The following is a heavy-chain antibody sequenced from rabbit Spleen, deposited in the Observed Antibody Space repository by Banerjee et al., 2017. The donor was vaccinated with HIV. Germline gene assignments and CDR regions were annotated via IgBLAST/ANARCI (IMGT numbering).Heavy chain of an antibody. CDR2: IYAGSSGST. V-gene: IGHV1S40*01. J-gene: IGHJ6*01. CDR1: GFSFSSSYY. Sequence: QSLEESGGGLVQPEGSLTLTCTASGFSFSSSYYMCWVRQAPGKGLEWIGCIYAGSSGSTYYASWAKGRFTISKTSSTTVTLQRTSLTAADTATYFCARDTGTSFSTYGMDLWGQGTLVTVS. CDR3: ARDTGTSFSTYGMDL. D-gene: IGHD7-1*01.